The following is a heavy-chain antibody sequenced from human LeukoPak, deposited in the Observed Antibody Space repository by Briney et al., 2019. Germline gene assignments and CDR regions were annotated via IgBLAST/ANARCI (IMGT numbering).Heavy chain of an antibody. CDR3: ARDLTIAAAGTYGY. CDR1: GCTFSSYA. V-gene: IGHV1-69*13. Sequence: GASVKVSCKASGCTFSSYAISWVRQAPGQGLEWMGGIIPIFGTANYAQKFQGRVTITADESTSTAYMELRSLRSDDTAVYYCARDLTIAAAGTYGYWGQGTLVTVSS. J-gene: IGHJ4*02. CDR2: IIPIFGTA. D-gene: IGHD6-13*01.